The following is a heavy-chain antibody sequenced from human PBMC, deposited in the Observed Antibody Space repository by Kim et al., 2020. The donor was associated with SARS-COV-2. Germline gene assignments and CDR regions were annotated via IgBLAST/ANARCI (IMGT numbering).Heavy chain of an antibody. J-gene: IGHJ4*02. CDR3: ATEKYGSTSAGFDY. D-gene: IGHD3-10*01. Sequence: SETLSLTCTVSGGSISSSSYYWGWIRQPPGKGLEWIGSIYYSGSTYYNPSLKSRVTISVDTSKNQFSLKLSSVTAADTAVYYCATEKYGSTSAGFDYWGQGTLVTVSS. CDR2: IYYSGST. CDR1: GGSISSSSYY. V-gene: IGHV4-39*01.